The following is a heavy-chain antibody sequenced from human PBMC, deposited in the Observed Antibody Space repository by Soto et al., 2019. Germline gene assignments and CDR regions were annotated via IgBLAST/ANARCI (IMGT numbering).Heavy chain of an antibody. CDR3: ARRAVAGTNYFDD. Sequence: GGSLRLSCAASGFTFSSYGMHWVRQAPGKGLEWVAVIWYDGSNKYYADSVKGRFTISRDNSKNTLYLQMNSLRAEDTAVYYCARRAVAGTNYFDDWGQGTLATVSS. J-gene: IGHJ4*02. D-gene: IGHD6-19*01. CDR2: IWYDGSNK. CDR1: GFTFSSYG. V-gene: IGHV3-33*01.